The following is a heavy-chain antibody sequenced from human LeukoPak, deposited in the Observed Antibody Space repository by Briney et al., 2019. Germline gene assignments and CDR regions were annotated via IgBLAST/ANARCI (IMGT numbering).Heavy chain of an antibody. J-gene: IGHJ4*02. CDR2: ISSSSSYI. V-gene: IGHV3-21*01. Sequence: TGGSLRLSCAASGFTFSSYSMNWVRQAPGKGLEWVSSISSSSSYIYYADSVKGRFTISRDNAKNSLYLQMNSLRAEDTAVYYCARGRDILTGPTTKWGQGTLVTVSS. CDR1: GFTFSSYS. D-gene: IGHD3-9*01. CDR3: ARGRDILTGPTTK.